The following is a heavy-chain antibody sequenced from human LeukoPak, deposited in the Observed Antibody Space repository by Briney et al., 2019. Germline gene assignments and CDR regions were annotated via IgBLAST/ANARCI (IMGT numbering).Heavy chain of an antibody. J-gene: IGHJ4*02. V-gene: IGHV3-48*04. CDR2: ISSSSSTI. Sequence: PGGSLRLSCAASGFTFSSYSMNWVRQAPGKGLEWVSSISSSSSTIYYADSVKGRFTISRDNAKNSLYLQMNSLRAEDTAVYHCASFTAMAPYDYWGQGTLVTVSS. D-gene: IGHD5-18*01. CDR1: GFTFSSYS. CDR3: ASFTAMAPYDY.